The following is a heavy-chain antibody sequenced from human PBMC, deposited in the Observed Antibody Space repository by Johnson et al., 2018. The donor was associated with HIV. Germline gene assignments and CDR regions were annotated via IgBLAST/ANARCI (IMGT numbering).Heavy chain of an antibody. J-gene: IGHJ3*02. V-gene: IGHV3-30*04. CDR2: ISYDGSDK. CDR1: GFPFSNYA. Sequence: QVQLVESGGGVVQPGRSLRLSCAASGFPFSNYAVHWVRQAPGKGLDWVAVISYDGSDKYYADSVKGRFTISRDNYNNTLYLQMNSLRPEDQALYYCARELRGSSSPDAFDIWGQGTMVTVSS. D-gene: IGHD6-6*01. CDR3: ARELRGSSSPDAFDI.